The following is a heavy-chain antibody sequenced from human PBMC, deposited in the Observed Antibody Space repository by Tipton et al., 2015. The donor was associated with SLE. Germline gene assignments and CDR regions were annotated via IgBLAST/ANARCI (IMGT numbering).Heavy chain of an antibody. CDR1: GFTFGNFA. V-gene: IGHV3-30*04. Sequence: SLRLSCAASGFTFGNFAMHWVRQAPGKGLEWVAVISYDGSNKYYADSVKGRFTISRDNSKNTLYLQMNSLRAEDTAVYYCARDYYGSGFDAFDIWGQGTMVTVSS. CDR3: ARDYYGSGFDAFDI. D-gene: IGHD3-10*01. J-gene: IGHJ3*02. CDR2: ISYDGSNK.